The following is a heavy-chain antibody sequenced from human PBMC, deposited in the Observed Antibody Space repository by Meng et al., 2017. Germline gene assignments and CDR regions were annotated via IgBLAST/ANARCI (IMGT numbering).Heavy chain of an antibody. CDR3: ARGVVYAISYFDY. J-gene: IGHJ4*02. Sequence: VQLQHPGPGLVKPSPTPHLTLAISGDSVSSNSAAWNWIRQSPSRGLEWLGRTYYRSKWYNDYAVSVKSRITINPDTSKNQFSLQLNSVTPEDTAVYYCARGVVYAISYFDYWGQGTLVTVSS. V-gene: IGHV6-1*01. CDR1: GDSVSSNSAA. D-gene: IGHD2-8*02. CDR2: TYYRSKWYN.